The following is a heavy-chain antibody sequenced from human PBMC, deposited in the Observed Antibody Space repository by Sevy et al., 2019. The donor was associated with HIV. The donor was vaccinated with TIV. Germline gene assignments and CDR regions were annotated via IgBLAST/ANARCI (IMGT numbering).Heavy chain of an antibody. CDR1: GFIFSSFG. J-gene: IGHJ4*02. CDR3: VKANYCSSTSCSYDY. V-gene: IGHV3-30*02. Sequence: GGSLRLSCAASGFIFSSFGMHWVRQAPGKGLEWVAFIHYKGSDKYYADAVKGRYTISRDNSKNTVYLQMSSLRAEDTAVYYCVKANYCSSTSCSYDYWGQGTLVTVSS. CDR2: IHYKGSDK. D-gene: IGHD2-2*01.